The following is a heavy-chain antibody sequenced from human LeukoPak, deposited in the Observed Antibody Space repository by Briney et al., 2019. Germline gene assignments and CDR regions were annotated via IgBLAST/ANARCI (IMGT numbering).Heavy chain of an antibody. CDR3: AKLLEYTSSSPRFDP. CDR1: GYTFTDYY. CDR2: INPNSGAT. V-gene: IGHV1-2*02. D-gene: IGHD6-6*01. Sequence: ASVKVSCKASGYTFTDYYMHWVRQAPGQGLEWMGWINPNSGATNYAQKFQGRVTMTRDTSISTAYMELSRLRSDDTAVYYCAKLLEYTSSSPRFDPWGQGTLVTVSS. J-gene: IGHJ5*02.